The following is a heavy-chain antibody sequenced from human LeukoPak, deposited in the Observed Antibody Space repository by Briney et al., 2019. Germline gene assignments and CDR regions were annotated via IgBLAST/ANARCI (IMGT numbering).Heavy chain of an antibody. CDR3: ARDIAVAGTVPENWFDP. Sequence: SETLSLTCIVTNYSISSGYYWGWIRQPAGKGLEWIGRIYTSGSTYYNPSLKSRVTISVDTSKNQFSLKLSSVTAADTAVYYCARDIAVAGTVPENWFDPWGQGTLVTVSS. CDR2: IYTSGST. V-gene: IGHV4-38-2*02. D-gene: IGHD6-19*01. J-gene: IGHJ5*02. CDR1: NYSISSGYY.